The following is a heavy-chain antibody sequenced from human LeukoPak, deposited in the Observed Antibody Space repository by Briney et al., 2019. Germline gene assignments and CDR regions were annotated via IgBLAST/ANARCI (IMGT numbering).Heavy chain of an antibody. CDR1: GSTFSSYG. J-gene: IGHJ4*02. D-gene: IGHD3-22*01. CDR2: IWYDGSNK. Sequence: PGRSLRLSCAASGSTFSSYGMHWVRQAPGKGLEWVAVIWYDGSNKYYADSVKGRFTISRDNSKNTLYLQMNSLRAEDTAVYYCARDPNYYYDSSGYPSGDYWGQGTLVTVSS. V-gene: IGHV3-33*01. CDR3: ARDPNYYYDSSGYPSGDY.